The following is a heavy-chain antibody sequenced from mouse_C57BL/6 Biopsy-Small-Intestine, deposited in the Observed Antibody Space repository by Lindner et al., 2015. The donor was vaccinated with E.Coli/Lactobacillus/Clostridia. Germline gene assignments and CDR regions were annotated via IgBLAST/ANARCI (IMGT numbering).Heavy chain of an antibody. CDR1: GYAFSSYW. J-gene: IGHJ4*01. CDR2: IYPGDDDT. Sequence: VQLQESGAELVKPGASVKISCKATGYAFSSYWVNWVKQRPGKGLEWIGQIYPGDDDTNYNGKFKGKATLTADKSSSTVYMQLSSLTSEDSAVYFCARSVFYDTLDYWGQGTSVTVSS. V-gene: IGHV1-80*01. CDR3: ARSVFYDTLDY.